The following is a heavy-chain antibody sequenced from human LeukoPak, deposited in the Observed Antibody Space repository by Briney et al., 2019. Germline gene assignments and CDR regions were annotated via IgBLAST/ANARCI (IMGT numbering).Heavy chain of an antibody. D-gene: IGHD5-12*01. Sequence: SETLSLTCTVSGGSISSYYWSWIRQPPGKGLEWIGYIYYSGSTNYYPSLKSRVTISVDTSKNQFSLKLSSVTAADTAVNYCARELVPYGGYGIFDHWGQGTLVTVSS. V-gene: IGHV4-59*01. CDR3: ARELVPYGGYGIFDH. J-gene: IGHJ4*02. CDR2: IYYSGST. CDR1: GGSISSYY.